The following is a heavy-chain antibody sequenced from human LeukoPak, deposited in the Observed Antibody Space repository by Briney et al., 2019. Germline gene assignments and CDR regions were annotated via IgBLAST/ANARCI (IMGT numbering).Heavy chain of an antibody. V-gene: IGHV3-66*01. CDR1: GFTVSSNY. CDR2: IYGGVNK. CDR3: AKSPKTGFLFDY. Sequence: GGSLRLSCAASGFTVSSNYMSWVRQAPGKGLEWVSVIYGGVNKIYADSVQDRFTISRDNSKNTLYLQMSSLIAEDTAVYYCAKSPKTGFLFDYWGKGTLVTVSS. J-gene: IGHJ4*02. D-gene: IGHD1-1*01.